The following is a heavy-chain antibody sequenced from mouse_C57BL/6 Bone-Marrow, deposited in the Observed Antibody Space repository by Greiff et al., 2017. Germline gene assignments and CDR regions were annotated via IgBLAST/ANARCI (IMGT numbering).Heavy chain of an antibody. V-gene: IGHV1-55*01. CDR2: IYPGSGST. CDR1: GYTFTSYW. Sequence: QVQLQQPGAELVKPGASVKMSCKASGYTFTSYWITWVKQRPGQGLEWIGDIYPGSGSTNYNEKFKSKATLTVDTSSSTAYMQLSSLTSEDSAVYYCARWGITTVVATDWYFDVWGTGTTDTVSS. D-gene: IGHD1-1*01. CDR3: ARWGITTVVATDWYFDV. J-gene: IGHJ1*03.